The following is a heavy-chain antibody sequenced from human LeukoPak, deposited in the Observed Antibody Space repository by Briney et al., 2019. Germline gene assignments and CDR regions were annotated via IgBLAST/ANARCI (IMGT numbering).Heavy chain of an antibody. J-gene: IGHJ4*02. CDR3: ARGLMDYGGNWVDY. D-gene: IGHD4-23*01. CDR1: GFTFSSYE. CDR2: ISSSGSTI. Sequence: GGSLTLSCAASGFTFSSYEMNWVRQATGKGLEWVSYISSSGSTIYYADSVKGRFTISRDNAKNSLYLQRNSLRAEDTAVYYCARGLMDYGGNWVDYWGQGTLVTVSS. V-gene: IGHV3-48*03.